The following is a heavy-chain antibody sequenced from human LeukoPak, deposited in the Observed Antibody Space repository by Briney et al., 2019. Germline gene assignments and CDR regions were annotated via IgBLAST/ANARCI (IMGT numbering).Heavy chain of an antibody. CDR1: GFTFSSYG. V-gene: IGHV3-48*04. CDR3: ARGGGSSGWYNYFDL. D-gene: IGHD6-19*01. Sequence: PGGSLRLSCAASGFTFSSYGMNWVRQAPGKGLEWVSYISSSSSTKYYEDSVKGRFTISRDNAKNSLYLQMNSLRAEDTAVYYCARGGGSSGWYNYFDLWGRGTLVTVTS. CDR2: ISSSSSTK. J-gene: IGHJ2*01.